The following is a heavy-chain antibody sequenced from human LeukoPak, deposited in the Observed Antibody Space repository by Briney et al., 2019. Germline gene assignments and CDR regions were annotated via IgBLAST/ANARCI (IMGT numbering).Heavy chain of an antibody. V-gene: IGHV3-23*01. CDR1: GLTFSFYV. Sequence: GGSLRLSCAASGLTFSFYVMGWVRQAPGKGLEWVSTISSGNYTYYADSVKGRFAISRDNSKNTLYLQMNSLRAEDTAMYYCAKDPGTIDWGQGTLVTVSS. CDR3: AKDPGTID. J-gene: IGHJ4*02. CDR2: ISSGNYT. D-gene: IGHD3-9*01.